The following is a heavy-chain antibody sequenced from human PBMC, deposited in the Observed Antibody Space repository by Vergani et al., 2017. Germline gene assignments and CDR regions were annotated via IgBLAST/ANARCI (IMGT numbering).Heavy chain of an antibody. Sequence: QVQVVQSGAAVKKSGASVKVSCKTSGYTFSNYYMHWVRQAPGQGLEWMGIINPSGGHTNYAQKFQGIVTMTRDTSTSTVYMELSSLRSEDTAIYYCARGDYGILTGYRYWGQGTLVTVSA. D-gene: IGHD3-9*01. CDR1: GYTFSNYY. CDR3: ARGDYGILTGYRY. CDR2: INPSGGHT. J-gene: IGHJ4*01. V-gene: IGHV1-46*03.